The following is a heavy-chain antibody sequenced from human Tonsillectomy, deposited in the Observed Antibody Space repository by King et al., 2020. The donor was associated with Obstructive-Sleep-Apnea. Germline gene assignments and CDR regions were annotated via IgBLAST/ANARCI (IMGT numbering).Heavy chain of an antibody. CDR2: IRFDGSNE. CDR3: AKEGGGGDPFDY. J-gene: IGHJ4*02. CDR1: GFTFSSLT. V-gene: IGHV3-30*02. D-gene: IGHD3-10*01. Sequence: VQLVESGGGVVQPGGSLRLSCAASGFTFSSLTLHWVRQAPGKGLEWVAFIRFDGSNEYYADSVKGRFTVSRDSSKKTVYLQMNSLRPGDTAVYYCAKEGGGGDPFDYWGQGTLVTVSS.